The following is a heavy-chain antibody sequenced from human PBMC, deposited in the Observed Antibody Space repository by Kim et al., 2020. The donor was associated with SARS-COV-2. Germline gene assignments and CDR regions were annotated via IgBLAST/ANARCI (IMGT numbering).Heavy chain of an antibody. V-gene: IGHV3-13*01. D-gene: IGHD3-10*01. Sequence: GSVKGRFTISRENAKNSLYLQMNSLRAGDTAVYYCARASYYYGSGSLPDVWGQGTTVTVSS. CDR3: ARASYYYGSGSLPDV. J-gene: IGHJ6*02.